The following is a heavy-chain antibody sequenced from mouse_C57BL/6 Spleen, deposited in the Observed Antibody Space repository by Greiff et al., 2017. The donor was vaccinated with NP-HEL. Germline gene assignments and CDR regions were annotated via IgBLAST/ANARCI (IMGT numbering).Heavy chain of an antibody. CDR1: GYTFTDYY. D-gene: IGHD4-1*01. J-gene: IGHJ4*01. Sequence: EVQLQQSGPVLVKPGASVKMSCKASGYTFTDYYMNWVKQSHGKSLEWIGVINPYNGGTSYNQKFKGKATLTVDKSSSTAYMELNSLTSEDSAVYYCARGRTGTDAMDYWGQGTSVTVSS. V-gene: IGHV1-19*01. CDR3: ARGRTGTDAMDY. CDR2: INPYNGGT.